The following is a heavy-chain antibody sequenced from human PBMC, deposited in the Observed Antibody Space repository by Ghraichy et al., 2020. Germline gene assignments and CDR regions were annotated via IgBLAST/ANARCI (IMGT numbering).Heavy chain of an antibody. CDR1: GGSISSSSYY. V-gene: IGHV4-39*01. J-gene: IGHJ4*02. Sequence: SETLSLTCTVSGGSISSSSYYWGWIRQPPGKGLEWIGSIYYSGSTYYNPFLKSRVTISVDTSKNQFSLKLSSVTAADTAVYYCAILWYSGYDQYYFDYWGQGTLVTVSS. CDR2: IYYSGST. CDR3: AILWYSGYDQYYFDY. D-gene: IGHD5-12*01.